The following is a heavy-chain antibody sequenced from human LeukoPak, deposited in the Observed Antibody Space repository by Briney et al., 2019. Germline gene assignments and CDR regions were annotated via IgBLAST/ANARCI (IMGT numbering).Heavy chain of an antibody. D-gene: IGHD1-7*01. CDR1: GYTFTSYG. V-gene: IGHV1-18*01. CDR3: ARRITGTTDYYYYGMDV. Sequence: ASVKVSCKASGYTFTSYGISWVRQAPGQGLEWMGWISAYNGNTNYAQKLQGRVTMTTDTSTSTAYMELRSLRSDDTAVYYCARRITGTTDYYYYGMDVWGQGTTVTVSS. J-gene: IGHJ6*02. CDR2: ISAYNGNT.